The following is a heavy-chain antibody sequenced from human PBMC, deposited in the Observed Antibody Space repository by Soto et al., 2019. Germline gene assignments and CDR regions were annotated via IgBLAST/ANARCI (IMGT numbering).Heavy chain of an antibody. Sequence: QLQLQESGPGLVKPSETLSLTCTVSGGSISSSSYYWGWIRQPPGKGLAWIGSIYYSGSTYYNPSLKSRVTISVDTSKNQFSLKLSSVTAADTAVYYCARRASSGSFNFDYWGQGTLVTVSS. CDR2: IYYSGST. J-gene: IGHJ4*02. D-gene: IGHD6-19*01. V-gene: IGHV4-39*01. CDR3: ARRASSGSFNFDY. CDR1: GGSISSSSYY.